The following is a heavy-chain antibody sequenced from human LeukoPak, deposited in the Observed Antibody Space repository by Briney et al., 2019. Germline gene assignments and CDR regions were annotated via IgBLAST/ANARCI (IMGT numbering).Heavy chain of an antibody. D-gene: IGHD3/OR15-3a*01. CDR2: IGIYGVTT. J-gene: IGHJ4*02. Sequence: GGSLRLSCAASEFTFSNYAMNWVRQAPGKGLEWVSIIGIYGVTTFHADSVKGRFTISRDNSKNTLYLQMNSLRAEDTAVYYCARGDGLPRRRYLDSWGQGTLVTVSS. CDR1: EFTFSNYA. CDR3: ARGDGLPRRRYLDS. V-gene: IGHV3-23*01.